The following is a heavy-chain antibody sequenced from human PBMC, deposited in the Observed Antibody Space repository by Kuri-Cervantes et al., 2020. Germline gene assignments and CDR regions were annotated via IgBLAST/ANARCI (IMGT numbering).Heavy chain of an antibody. CDR3: ARDGLRNVPITMVRGGYGMDV. CDR1: GFAFDDYA. J-gene: IGHJ6*02. V-gene: IGHV3-9*01. CDR2: ISWNSGSI. Sequence: GGSLRLSCAAPGFAFDDYAMHWVRQAPGKGLEWVSGISWNSGSIGYADSAKGRFTISRDNSKNTLYLQMNSLRAEDTAVYYCARDGLRNVPITMVRGGYGMDVWGQGTTVTVSS. D-gene: IGHD3-10*01.